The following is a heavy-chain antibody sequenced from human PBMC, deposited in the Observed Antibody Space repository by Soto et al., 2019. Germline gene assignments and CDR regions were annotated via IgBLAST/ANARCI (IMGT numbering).Heavy chain of an antibody. Sequence: SETRSLTCAVYGGSFSGYYWGWIRQPPGKGLEWIGEINHSGSTNYNPSLKSRVTISVDTSKNQFSLKLSSVTAADTAVYYCARGDLRTDYWGQGTLVTVSS. J-gene: IGHJ4*01. CDR2: INHSGST. V-gene: IGHV4-34*01. CDR1: GGSFSGYY. CDR3: ARGDLRTDY.